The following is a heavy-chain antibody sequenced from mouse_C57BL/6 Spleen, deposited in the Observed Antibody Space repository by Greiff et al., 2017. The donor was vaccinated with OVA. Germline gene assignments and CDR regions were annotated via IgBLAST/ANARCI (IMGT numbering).Heavy chain of an antibody. Sequence: QVQLQQSGAELVRPGASVTLSCKASGYTFTDYEMHWVKQTPVHGLEWIGAIDPETGGTAYNQKFKGKAILTADKSSSTAYMELRSLTSEDSAVYYCTRSSTGKGYFDVWGTGTTVTVSS. CDR2: IDPETGGT. D-gene: IGHD4-1*01. V-gene: IGHV1-15*01. J-gene: IGHJ1*03. CDR1: GYTFTDYE. CDR3: TRSSTGKGYFDV.